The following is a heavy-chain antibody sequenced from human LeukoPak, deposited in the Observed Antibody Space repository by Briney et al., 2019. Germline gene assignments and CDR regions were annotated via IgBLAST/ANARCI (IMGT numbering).Heavy chain of an antibody. CDR1: GFTFSSYG. V-gene: IGHV3-21*01. D-gene: IGHD3-22*01. Sequence: GGSLRLSCAGSGFTFSSYGMSWVRQAPGKGLEWVSSISSSSSYKYYADSVKGRFTISRDNAKNSLYLQMNSLRAEDTAVYYCARENYYDSSGYDYWGQGTLVTVSS. CDR2: ISSSSSYK. CDR3: ARENYYDSSGYDY. J-gene: IGHJ4*02.